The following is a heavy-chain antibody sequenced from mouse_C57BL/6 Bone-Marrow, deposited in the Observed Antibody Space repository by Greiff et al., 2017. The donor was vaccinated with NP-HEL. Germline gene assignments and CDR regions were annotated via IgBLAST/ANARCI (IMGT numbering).Heavy chain of an antibody. CDR1: GYTFTSYW. CDR3: ARYSNYGFDY. V-gene: IGHV1-50*01. D-gene: IGHD2-5*01. Sequence: QVHVKQPGAELVKPGASVKLSCKASGYTFTSYWMQWVKQRPGQGLEWIGEIDPSDSYTNYNQKFKGKATLTVDTSSSTAYMQLSSLTSEDSAVYYCARYSNYGFDYWGQGTTLTVSS. J-gene: IGHJ2*01. CDR2: IDPSDSYT.